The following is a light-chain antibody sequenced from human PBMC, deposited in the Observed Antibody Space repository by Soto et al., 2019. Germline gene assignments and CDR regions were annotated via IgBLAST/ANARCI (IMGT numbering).Light chain of an antibody. CDR3: AAWDDILNGYV. CDR1: NSNIGSNT. J-gene: IGLJ1*01. Sequence: QSVLTQPPSASGTPGQRVTISCSGGNSNIGSNTVNWYQQLPGTAPKLLINSNDQRPSGVPDRFSGSKSGTSASLAISGLQSEGEADYYCAAWDDILNGYVFATGTKVTVL. V-gene: IGLV1-44*01. CDR2: SND.